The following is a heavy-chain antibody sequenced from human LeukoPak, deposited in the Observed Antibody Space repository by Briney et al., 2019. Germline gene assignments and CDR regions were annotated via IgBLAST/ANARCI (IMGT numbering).Heavy chain of an antibody. CDR2: ISWKSDRI. J-gene: IGHJ6*03. CDR3: AKSGILQGYYFYYMDV. D-gene: IGHD4-11*01. Sequence: GGSLRLSCAASGFTFDDYAMHWVRQAPGKGLEWVSGISWKSDRIGYADSVKGRFTISRDNAKNSLYLQMNSLRAEDTALYYCAKSGILQGYYFYYMDVWGKGTTVTISS. V-gene: IGHV3-9*01. CDR1: GFTFDDYA.